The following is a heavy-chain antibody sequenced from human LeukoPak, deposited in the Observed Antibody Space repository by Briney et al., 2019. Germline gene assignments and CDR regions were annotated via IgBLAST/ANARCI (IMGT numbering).Heavy chain of an antibody. D-gene: IGHD3-22*01. V-gene: IGHV4-59*08. CDR3: ARDDSSGYYDNDAFDI. CDR1: GGSISSYY. J-gene: IGHJ3*02. CDR2: IYYSGST. Sequence: PSETLSLTCTVSGGSISSYYWSWIRQPPGEGLEWIGYIYYSGSTNYNPSLKSRVTISVDTSKNQFSLKLSSVTAADTAVYYCARDDSSGYYDNDAFDIWGQGTMVTVSS.